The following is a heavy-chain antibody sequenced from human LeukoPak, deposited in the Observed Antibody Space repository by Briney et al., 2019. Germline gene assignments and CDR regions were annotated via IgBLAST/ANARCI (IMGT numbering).Heavy chain of an antibody. D-gene: IGHD2-2*01. J-gene: IGHJ4*02. Sequence: GGSLRLSCAASGFTFSSYAMSWVRPAPGKGLEWVSAISGSGGSTYYADSVKGRFTISRDNSKNTLYLQMNSLRAEDTAVYYCAKDRIRGCSSTSCYPGGFDYWGQGTLVTVSS. CDR1: GFTFSSYA. V-gene: IGHV3-23*01. CDR3: AKDRIRGCSSTSCYPGGFDY. CDR2: ISGSGGST.